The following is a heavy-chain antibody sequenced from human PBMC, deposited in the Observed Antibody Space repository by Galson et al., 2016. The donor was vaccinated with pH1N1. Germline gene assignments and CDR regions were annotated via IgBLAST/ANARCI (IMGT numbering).Heavy chain of an antibody. D-gene: IGHD6-6*01. Sequence: SCKASGDTFRTHTFNWVRQAPGQGLEWMGRITPAFRTADYAQKFQGRVAVTADKSNTTVYMEMLSLKSDDTAVYYCVRGGQLVLYFDFWGQGTLVVVPS. J-gene: IGHJ4*02. CDR1: GDTFRTHT. CDR2: ITPAFRTA. CDR3: VRGGQLVLYFDF. V-gene: IGHV1-69*08.